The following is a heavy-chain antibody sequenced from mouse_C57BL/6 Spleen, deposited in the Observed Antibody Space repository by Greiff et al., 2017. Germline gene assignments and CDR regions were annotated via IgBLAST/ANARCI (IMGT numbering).Heavy chain of an antibody. CDR2: IDPSDSYT. CDR1: GYTFTSYW. CDR3: ARWNTTVVEDYFDY. Sequence: QVHVKQPGAELVRPGTSVKLSCKASGYTFTSYWMHWVKQRPGQGLEWIGVIDPSDSYTNYNQKFKGKATLTVDTSSSTAYMQLSSLTSEDSAVYYCARWNTTVVEDYFDYWGQGTTLTVSS. J-gene: IGHJ2*01. D-gene: IGHD1-1*01. V-gene: IGHV1-59*01.